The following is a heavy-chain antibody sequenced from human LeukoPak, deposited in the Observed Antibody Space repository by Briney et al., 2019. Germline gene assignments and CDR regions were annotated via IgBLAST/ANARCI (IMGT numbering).Heavy chain of an antibody. CDR3: ARFDCSSTSCHGGYFDY. Sequence: TLSLTCTVSGGSISSGGYYWSWIRQPPGKGLEWIGYIYHSGSTYYNPSLKSRVTISVDRSKNQFSLKLSSVTAADTAVYYCARFDCSSTSCHGGYFDYWGQGTLVTVSS. D-gene: IGHD2-2*01. CDR1: GGSISSGGYY. CDR2: IYHSGST. J-gene: IGHJ4*02. V-gene: IGHV4-30-2*01.